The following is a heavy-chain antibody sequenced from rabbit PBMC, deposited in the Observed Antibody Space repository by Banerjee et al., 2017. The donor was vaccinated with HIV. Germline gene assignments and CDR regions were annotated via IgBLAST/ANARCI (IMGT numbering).Heavy chain of an antibody. Sequence: QEQLEESGGGLVKPEGSLTLTCTASGFSFSSSYYMCWVRQAPGKGLESIACINTDSGSAYYATWAKGRFTISKTSSTTVTLQMTSLTAADTATYFCTRWDDGVAGDGDEGMDLWGQGTLVTVS. J-gene: IGHJ6*01. D-gene: IGHD2-1*01. CDR2: INTDSGSA. V-gene: IGHV1S45*01. CDR1: GFSFSSSYY. CDR3: TRWDDGVAGDGDEGMDL.